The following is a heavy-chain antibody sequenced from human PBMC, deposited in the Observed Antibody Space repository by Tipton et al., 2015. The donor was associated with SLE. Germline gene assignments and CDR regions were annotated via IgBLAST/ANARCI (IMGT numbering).Heavy chain of an antibody. CDR1: GGSISSYY. V-gene: IGHV4-59*01. CDR3: AREMRDDYVWGSPFDY. Sequence: TLSLTCTVSGGSISSYYWSWIRQPPGKGLEWSGYIYYSGSTNYNPPLQSRVTISVDTSKNQFSLKLSSVTAADTAVYYCAREMRDDYVWGSPFDYWGQGTLVTVSS. CDR2: IYYSGST. J-gene: IGHJ4*02. D-gene: IGHD3-16*01.